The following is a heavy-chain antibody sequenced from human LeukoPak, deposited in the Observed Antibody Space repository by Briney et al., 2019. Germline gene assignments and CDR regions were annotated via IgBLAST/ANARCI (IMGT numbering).Heavy chain of an antibody. CDR1: GFTFSNYT. V-gene: IGHV3-48*02. D-gene: IGHD3-9*01. CDR3: ARGALRYSDY. CDR2: ISSSSSAI. J-gene: IGHJ4*02. Sequence: GGSLRLSCAASGFTFSNYTMNWVRQAPGKGLEWVSSISSSSSAIYYAASVKGRFTISRDNAKNSLYLQMNSLRDEDTAVYYCARGALRYSDYWGQGTLVTVSS.